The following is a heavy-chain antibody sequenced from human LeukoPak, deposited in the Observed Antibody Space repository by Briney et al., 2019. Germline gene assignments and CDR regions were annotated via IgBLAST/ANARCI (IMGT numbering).Heavy chain of an antibody. CDR2: ISAYNGNT. CDR1: GYTFTSYG. J-gene: IGHJ6*02. Sequence: ASVMVSCTASGYTFTSYGISWVRQAPGQGLEWMGWISAYNGNTNYAQKLQGRVTMTTDTSTSTAYMELRSLRSDDTAVYYCVVPAALMDVWGQGTTVTVSS. V-gene: IGHV1-18*01. D-gene: IGHD2-2*01. CDR3: VVPAALMDV.